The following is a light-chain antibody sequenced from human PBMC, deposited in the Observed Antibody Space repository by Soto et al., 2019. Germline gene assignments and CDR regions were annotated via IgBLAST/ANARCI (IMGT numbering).Light chain of an antibody. J-gene: IGLJ3*02. Sequence: QSALTQPASVSGSPGQSITISCTGTNSDVGSYKFVSWYQQHPGKVPKLIIYEATKRPSGLSNRFSGSKSGNMASLTISGLQAEDEADYYCCSFAGGGATWVFGGGTKVTVL. CDR1: NSDVGSYKF. CDR2: EAT. V-gene: IGLV2-23*01. CDR3: CSFAGGGATWV.